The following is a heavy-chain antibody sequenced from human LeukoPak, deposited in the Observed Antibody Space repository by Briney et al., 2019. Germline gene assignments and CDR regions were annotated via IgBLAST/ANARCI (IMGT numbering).Heavy chain of an antibody. CDR1: GGSPSGYF. D-gene: IGHD3-22*01. CDR3: ARPIYYYDSSGYYSH. Sequence: SETLSLTCAVYGGSPSGYFWCWIRQPPGKRLEWIGEINHSGSTNYNPSLKSRVTISVDTSKNQFSLKLSSVTAADTAVYYCARPIYYYDSSGYYSHWGQGTLVTVSS. CDR2: INHSGST. J-gene: IGHJ4*02. V-gene: IGHV4-34*01.